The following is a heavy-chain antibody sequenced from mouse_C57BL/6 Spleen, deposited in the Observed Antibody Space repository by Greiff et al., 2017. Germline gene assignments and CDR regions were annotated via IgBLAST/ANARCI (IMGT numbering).Heavy chain of an antibody. J-gene: IGHJ2*01. CDR3: ARRRSSSSFDY. V-gene: IGHV1-59*01. D-gene: IGHD1-3*01. CDR2: IDPSDSYT. CDR1: GYTFTSYW. Sequence: QVQLQQPGAELVRPGTSVKLSCKASGYTFTSYWMHWVKQRPGQGLEWIGVIDPSDSYTNYNQKFKGKATLTGDTSYSTAYMQLSSLTSEDSAVYYCARRRSSSSFDYWCQGTTPTVSS.